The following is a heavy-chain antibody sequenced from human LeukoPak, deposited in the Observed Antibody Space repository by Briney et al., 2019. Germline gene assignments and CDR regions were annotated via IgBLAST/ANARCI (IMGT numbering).Heavy chain of an antibody. J-gene: IGHJ6*02. CDR2: ISYDGNTQ. D-gene: IGHD3/OR15-3a*01. Sequence: GGSLRLSCAASGFTFSSYGMHWVRQAPGKGLEWVAVISYDGNTQYYADSVKGRFTISRDNSNNMLSLQMNSLKAEDTAVYYCARDLDPGMDVWGQGTTVTVSS. V-gene: IGHV3-30*03. CDR3: ARDLDPGMDV. CDR1: GFTFSSYG.